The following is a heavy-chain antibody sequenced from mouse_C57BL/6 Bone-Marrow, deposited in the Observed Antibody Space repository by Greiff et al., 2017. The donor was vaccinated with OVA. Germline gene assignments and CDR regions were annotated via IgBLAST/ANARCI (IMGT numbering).Heavy chain of an antibody. CDR2: INPNNGGT. D-gene: IGHD2-1*01. J-gene: IGHJ3*01. CDR3: ARGGGNQAWFAY. Sequence: VQLQQSGPELVKPGASVKMSCKASGYTFTDYNMHWVKQSHGKSLEWIGYINPNNGGTSYNQKFKGKATLTVNKSSSTAYMELRSLTSEDSAVYYCARGGGNQAWFAYWGQGTLVTVSA. V-gene: IGHV1-22*01. CDR1: GYTFTDYN.